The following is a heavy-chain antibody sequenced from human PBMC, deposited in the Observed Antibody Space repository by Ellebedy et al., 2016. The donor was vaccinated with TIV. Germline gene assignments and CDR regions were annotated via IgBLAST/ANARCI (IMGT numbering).Heavy chain of an antibody. J-gene: IGHJ5*02. CDR1: GFMFSDYW. Sequence: GESLKISCGGSGFMFSDYWMLWVRQTPGKGLVCVSRINHDGSSTIYADSVKGRFTISRDNAKSTLHLQMSSLGVEDTAVYYCARGAEHTTSSGGFRWFDPWGHGNLVTVS. CDR2: INHDGSST. CDR3: ARGAEHTTSSGGFRWFDP. D-gene: IGHD6-6*01. V-gene: IGHV3-74*01.